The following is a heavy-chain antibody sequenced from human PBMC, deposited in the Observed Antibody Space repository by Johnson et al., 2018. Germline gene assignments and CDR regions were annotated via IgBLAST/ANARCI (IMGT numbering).Heavy chain of an antibody. D-gene: IGHD1-26*01. J-gene: IGHJ6*03. CDR3: TRGGSYRDG. CDR2: ISTNGTYK. CDR1: GFTFSPYN. Sequence: VQLVESGGGLVKPGGSLRLSCAASGFTFSPYNMNWVRQAPGKGLEWVSPISTNGTYKHYADSVKGRFTISRDDAKNSLYLQMNSLRAEDTAVYYCTRGGSYRDGWGKGTTVTGAS. V-gene: IGHV3-21*01.